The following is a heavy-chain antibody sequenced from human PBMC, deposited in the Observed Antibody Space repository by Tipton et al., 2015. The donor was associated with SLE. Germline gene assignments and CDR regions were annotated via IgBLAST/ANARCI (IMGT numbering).Heavy chain of an antibody. CDR3: ARERETGLDFWSGPPYYGMDV. Sequence: TLSLTCTVSGGSISSHYWSWIRQPPGKGLEWIGYIYYSGSTNYNPSLKSRVTISVDTSKNQFSLKLSSVTAADTAVYYCARERETGLDFWSGPPYYGMDVWGQGTTVTVSS. CDR2: IYYSGST. J-gene: IGHJ6*02. D-gene: IGHD3-3*01. CDR1: GGSISSHY. V-gene: IGHV4-59*11.